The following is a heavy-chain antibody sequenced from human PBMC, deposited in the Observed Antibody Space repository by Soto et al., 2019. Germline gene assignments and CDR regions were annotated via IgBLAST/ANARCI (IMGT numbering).Heavy chain of an antibody. D-gene: IGHD1-26*01. CDR2: INPSGAST. CDR3: ARDNSESNSWWFVP. Sequence: QVQLVQSGAEVKQPGASVKVSCKASGFTFSRYYMHWIRQAPGQGLEWMGIINPSGASTNYAQKLQGRVTLTRDTSTSTVSMEGSSLRSEDTAVYYCARDNSESNSWWFVPCGQGNLVIVSS. J-gene: IGHJ5*02. V-gene: IGHV1-46*01. CDR1: GFTFSRYY.